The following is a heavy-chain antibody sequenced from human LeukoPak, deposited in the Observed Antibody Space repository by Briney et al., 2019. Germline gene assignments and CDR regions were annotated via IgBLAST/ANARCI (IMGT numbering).Heavy chain of an antibody. Sequence: GASVKVSCKASGGTFTSYTISWVRQAPGQGLEWMGRIIPILGIANYAQKFQGRVTITADKSTSTDYMELSSLRSEDTAVYCCARGLYDSSGYYTTFYYFDYWGQGTLVTVSS. CDR1: GGTFTSYT. V-gene: IGHV1-69*02. J-gene: IGHJ4*02. CDR3: ARGLYDSSGYYTTFYYFDY. D-gene: IGHD3-22*01. CDR2: IIPILGIA.